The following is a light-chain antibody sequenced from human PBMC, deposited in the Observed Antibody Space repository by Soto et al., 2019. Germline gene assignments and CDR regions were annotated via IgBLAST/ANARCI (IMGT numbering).Light chain of an antibody. J-gene: IGLJ3*02. V-gene: IGLV8-61*01. CDR1: SGSVSITSY. CDR2: STN. CDR3: ALYLGGGITV. Sequence: QTVVTQEPSISVSPGGTVTLTCGLTSGSVSITSYPSWFQQTPGQAPRTLIYSTNTRSSGVSDRFSGSILGSKAALTITGAQAADESHYYCALYLGGGITVFGGGTQQTVL.